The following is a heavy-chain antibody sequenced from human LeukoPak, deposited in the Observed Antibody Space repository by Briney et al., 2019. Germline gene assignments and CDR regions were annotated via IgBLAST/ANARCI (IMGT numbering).Heavy chain of an antibody. D-gene: IGHD3-3*01. CDR3: ASQKGVTIFGVVSNWFDP. CDR2: INPNSGGT. V-gene: IGHV1-2*02. J-gene: IGHJ5*02. Sequence: GASVKVSCKASGYTFTGYYMHWVRQAPGQGLEWMGWINPNSGGTNYAQKFQGRVTMTRDTSISTAYMELSRLRSDDTAVYYCASQKGVTIFGVVSNWFDPWGQGTLVTVSS. CDR1: GYTFTGYY.